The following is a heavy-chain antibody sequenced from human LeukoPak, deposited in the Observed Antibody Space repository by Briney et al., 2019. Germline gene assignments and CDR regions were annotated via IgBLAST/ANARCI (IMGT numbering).Heavy chain of an antibody. D-gene: IGHD6-13*01. V-gene: IGHV4-39*01. CDR1: GGSIRSSYYY. Sequence: SETLSLTCTVSGGSIRSSYYYWGWIRQPPGEGLEWIGSIYDSGSTYYNPSLKSRVTISVDTSKNQFSLKLNSVTAADTAVYFCARGPKGIAAAGPDNFDYWGQGILVTVSS. CDR2: IYDSGST. CDR3: ARGPKGIAAAGPDNFDY. J-gene: IGHJ4*02.